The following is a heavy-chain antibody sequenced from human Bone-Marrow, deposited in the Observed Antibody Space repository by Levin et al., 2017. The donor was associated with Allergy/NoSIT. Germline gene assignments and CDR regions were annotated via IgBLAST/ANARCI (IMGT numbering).Heavy chain of an antibody. J-gene: IGHJ4*02. CDR1: GFTFSTYA. CDR3: AKDDGTAYYSFDS. D-gene: IGHD1-26*01. V-gene: IGHV3-23*01. CDR2: VSDGGDYT. Sequence: GESLKISCAASGFTFSTYAMNWVRQAPGQGLEWVSSVSDGGDYTFYADSVKGRFTISRDNSKNTLYLQMNSLRAEDTALYYCAKDDGTAYYSFDSWGQGTLVTVSS.